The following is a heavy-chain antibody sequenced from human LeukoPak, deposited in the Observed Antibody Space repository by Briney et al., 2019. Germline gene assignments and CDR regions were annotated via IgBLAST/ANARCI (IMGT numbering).Heavy chain of an antibody. CDR3: AKVELPYYYYGMDV. V-gene: IGHV3-23*01. CDR2: ISGSGGST. D-gene: IGHD1-7*01. J-gene: IGHJ6*02. Sequence: PGGSLRLSCAASGFTFSSYAMSWVRQAPGKGPEWVSAISGSGGSTYYADSVKGRFTISRDNSKNTLYLQMNSLRAEDTVVYYCAKVELPYYYYGMDVWGQGTTVTVSS. CDR1: GFTFSSYA.